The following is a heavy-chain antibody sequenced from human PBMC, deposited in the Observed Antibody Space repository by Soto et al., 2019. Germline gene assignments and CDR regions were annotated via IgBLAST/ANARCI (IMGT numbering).Heavy chain of an antibody. V-gene: IGHV4-4*02. CDR2: VSHTGNT. CDR1: SGSITSSNW. J-gene: IGHJ4*02. Sequence: QVQLQESGPGLVKPSGTLSLTCAVSSGSITSSNWWSWVRQPPGKGLEWIGEVSHTGNTNYIPSLKRRVTISVDKSRNQFSLGLSSVTAADTAVYYCARNRYGGYDFEYWGQGTLVTVSS. D-gene: IGHD5-12*01. CDR3: ARNRYGGYDFEY.